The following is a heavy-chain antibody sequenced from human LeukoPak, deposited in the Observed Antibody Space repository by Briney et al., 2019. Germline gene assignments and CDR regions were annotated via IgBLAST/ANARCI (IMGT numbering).Heavy chain of an antibody. Sequence: GGSLRLSCAASGFTFSSYEMNWVRQAPGKGLEWVSVIYSGGSTYYADSVKGRFTISRDNSKNTLYLQMNSLRAEDTAVYYCARDVGSGSYPYWGQGTLVTVSS. CDR3: ARDVGSGSYPY. CDR1: GFTFSSYE. D-gene: IGHD3-10*01. CDR2: IYSGGST. J-gene: IGHJ4*02. V-gene: IGHV3-66*01.